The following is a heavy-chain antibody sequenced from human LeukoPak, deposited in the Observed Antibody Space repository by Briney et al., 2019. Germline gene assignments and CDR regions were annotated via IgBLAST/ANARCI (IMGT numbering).Heavy chain of an antibody. CDR3: ARDGSLPDY. J-gene: IGHJ4*02. CDR2: INSDETGT. V-gene: IGHV3-74*01. CDR1: GCSFSNYW. Sequence: GGSLRLSCAASGCSFSNYWMNWVRQAPGEGLVWVSRINSDETGTSYADSVKGRFTISRDNAKNTLYLQMNSLRAEDTAVYYCARDGSLPDYWGRGTLVTVSS.